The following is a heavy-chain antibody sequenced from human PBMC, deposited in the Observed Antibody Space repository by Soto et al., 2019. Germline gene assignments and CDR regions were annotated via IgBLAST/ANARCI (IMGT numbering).Heavy chain of an antibody. CDR2: IIPNHGNT. Sequence: SVKVSCKASGGTFSSYTISWVRQAPGQGLEWMGRIIPNHGNTNYAQKFQGRVTMTRDTSTSTVYMELISLRSEDTAVYYCARSGDCSGGSCYSGYYYYYGMDVWGQGTTVTVSS. CDR3: ARSGDCSGGSCYSGYYYYYGMDV. J-gene: IGHJ6*02. CDR1: GGTFSSYT. V-gene: IGHV1-69*02. D-gene: IGHD2-15*01.